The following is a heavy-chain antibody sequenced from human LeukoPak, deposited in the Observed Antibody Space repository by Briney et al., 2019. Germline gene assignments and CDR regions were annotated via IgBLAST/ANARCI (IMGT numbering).Heavy chain of an antibody. Sequence: ASVKVSCKASGYTFTGYYMHWVRQAPGQGLEWMGWINPNSGGTNHAQKFQGRVTMTRDTSISTAYMELSRLRSDDTAVYYCPRDYLTIFGVVFSLYYFDYWGQGTLVTVSS. D-gene: IGHD3-3*01. CDR1: GYTFTGYY. CDR3: PRDYLTIFGVVFSLYYFDY. J-gene: IGHJ4*02. CDR2: INPNSGGT. V-gene: IGHV1-2*02.